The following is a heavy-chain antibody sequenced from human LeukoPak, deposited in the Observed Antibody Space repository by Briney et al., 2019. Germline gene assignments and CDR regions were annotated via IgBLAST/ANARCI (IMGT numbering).Heavy chain of an antibody. CDR1: GYTFTSYD. V-gene: IGHV1-46*01. CDR3: ARGSYGSGSYLVKDGDY. D-gene: IGHD3-10*01. J-gene: IGHJ4*02. CDR2: INPSGGST. Sequence: ASVKVSCKASGYTFTSYDINWVRQAPGQGLEWMGVINPSGGSTSYAQKFQGRVTMTRDTSTSTVYMELSSLRSEDTAVYYCARGSYGSGSYLVKDGDYWGQGTLVTVSS.